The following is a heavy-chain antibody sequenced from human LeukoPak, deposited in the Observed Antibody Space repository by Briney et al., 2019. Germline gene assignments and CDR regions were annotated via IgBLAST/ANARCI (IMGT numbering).Heavy chain of an antibody. V-gene: IGHV4-39*07. Sequence: SETLSLTCTVSGGSISSSSYYWGWIRQPPGKGLEWIGSIYYSGSTYYNPSLKSRVTISVDTSKNQFSLKLSSVTAADTAVYYCARAQYSSSTRFDPWGQGTLVTVSS. CDR2: IYYSGST. D-gene: IGHD6-6*01. CDR1: GGSISSSSYY. J-gene: IGHJ5*02. CDR3: ARAQYSSSTRFDP.